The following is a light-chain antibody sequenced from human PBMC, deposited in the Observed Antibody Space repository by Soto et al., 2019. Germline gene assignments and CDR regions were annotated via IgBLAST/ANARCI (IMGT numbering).Light chain of an antibody. CDR3: QHYGSSPPVIT. CDR1: QSVSGSS. J-gene: IGKJ5*01. Sequence: EIVLTQSPATLSLSPGERATLSCGASQSVSGSSLAWYQQKPGLAPRLLIYDTSTRATGIPDRFSGSGSGTDFTLTISRLEPEDFAVYYCQHYGSSPPVITFGQGTRLEIK. CDR2: DTS. V-gene: IGKV3D-20*01.